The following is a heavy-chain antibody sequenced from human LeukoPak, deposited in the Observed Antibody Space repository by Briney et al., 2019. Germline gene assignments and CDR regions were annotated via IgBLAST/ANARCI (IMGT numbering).Heavy chain of an antibody. J-gene: IGHJ5*02. CDR2: IIPILGIA. V-gene: IGHV1-69*04. CDR3: ARDLGTMVRGVIIT. Sequence: SVKVSCKASGGTFSSYAISWVRQAPGQGLEWMGRIIPILGIANYAQKFQGRVTMTRDTSTSTVYMELSSLRSEDTAVYYCARDLGTMVRGVIITWGQGTLVTVSS. CDR1: GGTFSSYA. D-gene: IGHD3-10*01.